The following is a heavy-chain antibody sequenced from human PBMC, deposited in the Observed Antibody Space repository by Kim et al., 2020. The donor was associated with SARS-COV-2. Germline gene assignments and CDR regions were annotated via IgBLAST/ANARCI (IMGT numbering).Heavy chain of an antibody. D-gene: IGHD2-15*01. Sequence: YSQKCQGRVTITRDTSASTAYMELSSLRSEDTAVYYCARSGCSGGSCYTDYWGQGTLVTVSS. V-gene: IGHV1-3*01. J-gene: IGHJ4*02. CDR3: ARSGCSGGSCYTDY.